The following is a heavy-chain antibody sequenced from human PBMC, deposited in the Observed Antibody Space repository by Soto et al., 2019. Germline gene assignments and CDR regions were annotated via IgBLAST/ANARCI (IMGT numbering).Heavy chain of an antibody. V-gene: IGHV3-9*01. CDR1: GFTFDDYA. CDR3: AKAIDLIVRGYGLDV. Sequence: SLRLSCAASGFTFDDYAMHWVRQAPGKGLEWVSGISWNSGSIGYADSVKGRFTISRDNAKNSLYLQMNSLRAEDTALYYCAKAIDLIVRGYGLDVWGQGTTVTVSS. J-gene: IGHJ6*02. D-gene: IGHD3-10*01. CDR2: ISWNSGSI.